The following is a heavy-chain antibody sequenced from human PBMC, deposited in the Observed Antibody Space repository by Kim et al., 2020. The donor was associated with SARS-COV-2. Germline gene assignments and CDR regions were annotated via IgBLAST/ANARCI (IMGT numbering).Heavy chain of an antibody. CDR1: GYTFIHYA. J-gene: IGHJ4*02. D-gene: IGHD3-10*01. Sequence: ASVKVSCKTSGYTFIHYAMNWVRQAPGQGLEWMGWINTNTGNPTYAQGFTGRFVFSLDTSVRMAYLQISSLKAEDTAVYYCARGGFGSATLTGYWGQGTLVTVSS. V-gene: IGHV7-4-1*04. CDR2: INTNTGNP. CDR3: ARGGFGSATLTGY.